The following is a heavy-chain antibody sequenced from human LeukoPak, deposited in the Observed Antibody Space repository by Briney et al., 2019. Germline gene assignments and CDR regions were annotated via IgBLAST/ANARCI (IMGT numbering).Heavy chain of an antibody. J-gene: IGHJ6*03. CDR3: ARGDREMATKSGYYYYMDV. CDR2: IYYSGST. CDR1: GGSISSGGYY. Sequence: SETLSLTCTVSGGSISSGGYYWSWIRQHPGKGLEWIGYIYYSGSTYYNPSLKSRVTISVDTSKNQFPLKLSSVTAADTAVYYCARGDREMATKSGYYYYMDVWGKGTTVTVSS. V-gene: IGHV4-31*03. D-gene: IGHD5-24*01.